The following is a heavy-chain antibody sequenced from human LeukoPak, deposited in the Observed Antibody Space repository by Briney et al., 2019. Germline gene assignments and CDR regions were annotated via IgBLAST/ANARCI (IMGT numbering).Heavy chain of an antibody. D-gene: IGHD5-18*01. CDR3: ARSTGMGYYMGV. Sequence: GESLKISCQGAGYSFSSYWIGWVRQMPGKGVEWMGIIYPGDSDTRYSPSFQGQVTISADNFINTAYLQWISLKASDTAMYYCARSTGMGYYMGVWGKGTTVTVSS. CDR1: GYSFSSYW. CDR2: IYPGDSDT. V-gene: IGHV5-51*01. J-gene: IGHJ6*03.